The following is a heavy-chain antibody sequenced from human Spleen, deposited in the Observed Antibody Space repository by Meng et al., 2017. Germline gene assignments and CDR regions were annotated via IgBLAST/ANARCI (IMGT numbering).Heavy chain of an antibody. Sequence: QITLKESGPTLVKPTQTLTLTCTFSGFALSTSGVGVGWIRQPPGKALQWLALIYWDDDKRYSPSLKSRLTITKDTSKNQVVLSMTNMDPVDTATYYCAHRGIAVAAYDYWGQGTLVTGSS. D-gene: IGHD6-19*01. CDR1: GFALSTSGVG. CDR2: IYWDDDK. V-gene: IGHV2-5*02. CDR3: AHRGIAVAAYDY. J-gene: IGHJ4*02.